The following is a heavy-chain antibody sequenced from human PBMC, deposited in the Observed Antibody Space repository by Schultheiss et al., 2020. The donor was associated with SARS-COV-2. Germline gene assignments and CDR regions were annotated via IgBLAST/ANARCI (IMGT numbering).Heavy chain of an antibody. CDR1: GFTFSGYG. Sequence: GGSLRLSCVASGFTFSGYGMHWVRQAPGKGLEWVAVIWYDGSNKYYADSVKGRFTISRDNSKNTLYLQMNSLRAEDTAVYYCARAGLGPLDYWGQGTLVTVSS. D-gene: IGHD6-19*01. J-gene: IGHJ4*02. CDR2: IWYDGSNK. V-gene: IGHV3-33*01. CDR3: ARAGLGPLDY.